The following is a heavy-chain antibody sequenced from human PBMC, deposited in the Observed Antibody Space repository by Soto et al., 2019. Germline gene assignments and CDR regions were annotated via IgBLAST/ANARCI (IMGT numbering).Heavy chain of an antibody. J-gene: IGHJ4*02. Sequence: SETLSLTCTVSGGSISSGVYYWSWIRQHPGKGLEWIGYIYYSGSTYYNPSLKSRVTISVDTSKNQFSLKLSSVTAADTAVYYCARTYYYDSSGYYVDYWGQGTLVTVSS. CDR1: GGSISSGVYY. CDR2: IYYSGST. D-gene: IGHD3-22*01. CDR3: ARTYYYDSSGYYVDY. V-gene: IGHV4-31*03.